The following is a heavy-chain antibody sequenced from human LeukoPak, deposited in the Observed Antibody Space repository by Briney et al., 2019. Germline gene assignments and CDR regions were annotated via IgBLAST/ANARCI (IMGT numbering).Heavy chain of an antibody. CDR1: GGSISSSSYY. J-gene: IGHJ4*02. Sequence: SETLPLTCTVSGGSISSSSYYWGWIRQPPGKGLEWIGSIYYSGSTYYNPSLKSRVTISVDTSKNQFSLKLSSVTAADTAVYYCARAAWYYGSGTTRIDYWGQGTLVTVSS. V-gene: IGHV4-39*01. D-gene: IGHD3-10*01. CDR2: IYYSGST. CDR3: ARAAWYYGSGTTRIDY.